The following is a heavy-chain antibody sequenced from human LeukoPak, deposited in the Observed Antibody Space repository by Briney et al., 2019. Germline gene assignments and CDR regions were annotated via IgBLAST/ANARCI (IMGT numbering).Heavy chain of an antibody. J-gene: IGHJ6*02. V-gene: IGHV4-59*01. D-gene: IGHD3-10*01. CDR2: IYYSGST. CDR1: GGSISSYY. CDR3: ARVGTMVRGVIRYYYYGMDV. Sequence: SETLSLTCTVSGGSISSYYWCWIRQPPGKGLEWIGYIYYSGSTNYNPSLKSRVTISVDTSKNQFSLKLSSVTAADTAVYYCARVGTMVRGVIRYYYYGMDVWGQGTTVTVSS.